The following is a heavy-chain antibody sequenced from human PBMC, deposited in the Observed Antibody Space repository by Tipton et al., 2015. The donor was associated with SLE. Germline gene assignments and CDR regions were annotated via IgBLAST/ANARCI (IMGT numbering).Heavy chain of an antibody. J-gene: IGHJ6*03. CDR1: GGSISSYY. CDR3: ARGGGIRFLEWDYYYMDV. D-gene: IGHD3-3*01. CDR2: IYYSGST. V-gene: IGHV4-59*01. Sequence: TLSLTCTVSGGSISSYYWSWIRQPPGKGLEWMGYIYYSGSTNYNPSLKSRVTISVETSKNQFSLKLSSVTAADTAVYYCARGGGIRFLEWDYYYMDVWGKGTTVTVSS.